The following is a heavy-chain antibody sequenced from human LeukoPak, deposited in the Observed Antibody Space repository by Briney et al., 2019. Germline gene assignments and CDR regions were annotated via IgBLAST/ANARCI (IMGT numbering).Heavy chain of an antibody. V-gene: IGHV4-59*01. J-gene: IGHJ4*02. Sequence: SETLSLTCFVSGRSISSYYWSWIRPPPRKGLEWIGWIYYIGSTSYNPSLKSRVTISVDTSKTQFSVKRNSVTAADTAVYYCARVGDCSGGTCFGYWGQGTLVTVSS. CDR3: ARVGDCSGGTCFGY. CDR1: GRSISSYY. CDR2: IYYIGST. D-gene: IGHD2-15*01.